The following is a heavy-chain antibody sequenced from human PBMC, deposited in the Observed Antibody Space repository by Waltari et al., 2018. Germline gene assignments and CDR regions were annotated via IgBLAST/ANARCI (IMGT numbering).Heavy chain of an antibody. CDR2: IHAGNGDT. CDR3: ASVKVDTALDFDY. Sequence: QVQLVQSGAEVKKPGASVKVSCKASGYTFTNYAMHWVRQAPGQRREWMGWIHAGNGDTKYSQKFQDRVTITRDTSASTAYMELSSLTSEDTAVYYGASVKVDTALDFDYWGQGTLVTVSS. J-gene: IGHJ4*02. D-gene: IGHD5-18*01. CDR1: GYTFTNYA. V-gene: IGHV1-3*01.